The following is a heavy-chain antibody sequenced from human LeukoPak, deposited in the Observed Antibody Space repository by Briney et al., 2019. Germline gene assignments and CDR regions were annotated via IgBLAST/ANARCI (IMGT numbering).Heavy chain of an antibody. J-gene: IGHJ4*02. CDR3: ARAGYCSSTSCYARAPIDY. CDR2: ISSSSSTK. CDR1: GFTFSDYY. D-gene: IGHD2-2*01. V-gene: IGHV3-11*01. Sequence: PGGSLRLSCAASGFTFSDYYMSWIRQAPGKGLEWVSYISSSSSTKYYADSVKGRFTISRDNAKNSLYLQMNSLRAEDTAVYYCARAGYCSSTSCYARAPIDYWGQGTLVTVSS.